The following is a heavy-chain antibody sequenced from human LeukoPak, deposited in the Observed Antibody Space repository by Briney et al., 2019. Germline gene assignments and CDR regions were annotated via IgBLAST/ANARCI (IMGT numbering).Heavy chain of an antibody. Sequence: GGSLRLSCAASGFTFSSYGMSWVRQAPGKGLEWVSAISGSGGSTYYADSVKGRFTISRDNSKNTLYLQMNSLRAEDTAVYYCAKDTSRYCSGGSCFYRPDYWGQGTLVTVSS. CDR2: ISGSGGST. D-gene: IGHD2-15*01. V-gene: IGHV3-23*01. J-gene: IGHJ4*02. CDR1: GFTFSSYG. CDR3: AKDTSRYCSGGSCFYRPDY.